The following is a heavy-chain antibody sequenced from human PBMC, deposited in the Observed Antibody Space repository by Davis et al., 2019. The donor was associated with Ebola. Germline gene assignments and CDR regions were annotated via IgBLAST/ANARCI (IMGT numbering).Heavy chain of an antibody. J-gene: IGHJ4*02. CDR3: TSASGSYDY. D-gene: IGHD1-26*01. CDR1: GFTLSSYG. CDR2: TRSKANSYAT. V-gene: IGHV3-73*01. Sequence: GSLKISCTASGFTLSSYGMHWVRPASGKGLEWVGRTRSKANSYATAYAASVKGRFTISRDDSKNTAYLQMNSLKTEDTAVYYCTSASGSYDYWGQGTLVTVSS.